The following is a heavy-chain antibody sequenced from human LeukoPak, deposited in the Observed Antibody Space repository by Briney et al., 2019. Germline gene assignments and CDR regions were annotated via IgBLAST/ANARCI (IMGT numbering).Heavy chain of an antibody. CDR2: ISAYNGNT. CDR1: GYTFTSYG. D-gene: IGHD6-19*01. Sequence: ASVKVSCEASGYTFTSYGISWVRQAPGQGLEWMGWISAYNGNTNYAQKLQGRVTMTTDTSTSTAYMELRSLRSDDTAVYYCARDQRIWYSSGWPYFDYWGQGTLVTVSS. J-gene: IGHJ4*02. CDR3: ARDQRIWYSSGWPYFDY. V-gene: IGHV1-18*04.